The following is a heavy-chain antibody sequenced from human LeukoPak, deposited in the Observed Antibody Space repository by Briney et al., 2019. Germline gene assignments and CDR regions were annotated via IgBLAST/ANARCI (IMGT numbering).Heavy chain of an antibody. CDR2: LRGNGDT. CDR3: GKARWVPSADAVL. CDR1: GFTFSSYA. D-gene: IGHD3-10*01. Sequence: GGSLRLSWAASGFTFSSYAMSWVREAPARGLEWVSSLRGNGDTFYAESVKGRFTLSRDESRNTVYLHLSKLRVDDTAVYYCGKARWVPSADAVLWGQGTVVTVSS. J-gene: IGHJ4*02. V-gene: IGHV3-23*01.